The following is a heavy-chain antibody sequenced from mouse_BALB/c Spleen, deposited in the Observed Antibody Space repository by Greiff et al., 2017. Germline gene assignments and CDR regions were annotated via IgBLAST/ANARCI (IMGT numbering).Heavy chain of an antibody. J-gene: IGHJ4*01. CDR3: ARRGYGYDYAMDY. D-gene: IGHD2-2*01. Sequence: QVQLQQSGAELAKPGASVKMSCKASGYTFTSYWMHWVKQRPGQGLEWIGYINPSTGYTEYNQKFKDKATLTADKSSSTAYMQLSSLTSEDSAVYYCARRGYGYDYAMDYWGQGTSVTVSS. CDR2: INPSTGYT. CDR1: GYTFTSYW. V-gene: IGHV1-7*01.